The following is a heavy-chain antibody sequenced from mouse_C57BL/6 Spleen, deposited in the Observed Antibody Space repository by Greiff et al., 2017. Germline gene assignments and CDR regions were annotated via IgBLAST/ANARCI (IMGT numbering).Heavy chain of an antibody. D-gene: IGHD2-3*01. J-gene: IGHJ2*01. V-gene: IGHV14-2*01. CDR2: IDPEDGET. CDR1: GFNIKDYY. Sequence: EVKLEESGAELVKPGASVKLSCTASGFNIKDYYMHWVKQRTEQGLEWIGRIDPEDGETKYAPKFQGKATITADTSSNTAYLQLSSLTSEDTAVYYCASIYDGYYTAFDYWGQGTTLTVSS. CDR3: ASIYDGYYTAFDY.